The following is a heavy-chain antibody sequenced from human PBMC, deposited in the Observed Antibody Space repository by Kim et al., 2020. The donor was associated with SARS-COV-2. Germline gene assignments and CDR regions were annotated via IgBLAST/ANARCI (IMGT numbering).Heavy chain of an antibody. Sequence: ASVKVSCKASGYTFTSYGISWVRQTPGQGLEWMGWISAYNGNTNYAQKLQGRVTMTTDTSTSTAYMELRSLRSDDTAVYYCARLFTPYRSSWYGYYFDYWGQGTLVTVSS. V-gene: IGHV1-18*01. CDR1: GYTFTSYG. J-gene: IGHJ4*02. D-gene: IGHD6-13*01. CDR2: ISAYNGNT. CDR3: ARLFTPYRSSWYGYYFDY.